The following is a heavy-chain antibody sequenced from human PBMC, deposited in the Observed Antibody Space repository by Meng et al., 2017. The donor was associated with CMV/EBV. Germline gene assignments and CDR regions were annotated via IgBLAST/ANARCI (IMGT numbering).Heavy chain of an antibody. CDR3: TTDPQGSNFDY. Sequence: ATSGFTFGTACMSWVLQAPGKGLEWVGRIKSKTDGGTTDYAAPVKGRFTISRDDSKNTLYLQMNSLKTEDTAVYYCTTDPQGSNFDYWGQGTLVTVSS. D-gene: IGHD2-15*01. CDR1: GFTFGTAC. V-gene: IGHV3-15*01. CDR2: IKSKTDGGTT. J-gene: IGHJ4*02.